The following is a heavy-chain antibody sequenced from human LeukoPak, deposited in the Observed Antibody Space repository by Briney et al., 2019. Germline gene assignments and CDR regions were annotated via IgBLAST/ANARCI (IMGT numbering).Heavy chain of an antibody. CDR3: ARASGYSYGTFDY. V-gene: IGHV4-38-2*02. Sequence: PSETLSLTCTVSGYSISSGYYWGWIRQPPGKGLEWIGSIYHSGSTYYNPPLKSRVTISVDTSKNQFSLKLSSVTAADTAVYYCARASGYSYGTFDYWGQGTLVTVSS. D-gene: IGHD5-18*01. CDR1: GYSISSGYY. J-gene: IGHJ4*02. CDR2: IYHSGST.